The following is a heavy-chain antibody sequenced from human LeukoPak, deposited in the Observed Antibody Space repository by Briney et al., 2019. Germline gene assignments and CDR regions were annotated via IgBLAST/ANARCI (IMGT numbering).Heavy chain of an antibody. D-gene: IGHD2-2*01. CDR2: INPNSGGT. Sequence: ASVKVSCKASGYTFTSYDINWVRQAPGQGLEWMGWINPNSGGTNYAQKFQGRVTMTRDTSISTAYMELSRLRSDDTAVYYCARGRYCSSTSCSYFDYWGQGTLVTVSS. J-gene: IGHJ4*02. V-gene: IGHV1-2*02. CDR3: ARGRYCSSTSCSYFDY. CDR1: GYTFTSYD.